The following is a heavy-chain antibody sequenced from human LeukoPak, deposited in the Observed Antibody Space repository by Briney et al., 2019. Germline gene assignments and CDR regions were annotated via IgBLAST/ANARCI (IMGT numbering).Heavy chain of an antibody. J-gene: IGHJ4*02. CDR2: INSDGSST. CDR3: ARAGYYGSGNKGRVDY. V-gene: IGHV3-74*01. CDR1: GFTFSSYG. Sequence: PGGSLRLSCAASGFTFSSYGMSWVRQAPGKGLVWVSRINSDGSSTSYADSVKGRFTISRDNAKNTLYLQMNSLRAEDTAVYYCARAGYYGSGNKGRVDYWGQGTLVTVSS. D-gene: IGHD3-10*01.